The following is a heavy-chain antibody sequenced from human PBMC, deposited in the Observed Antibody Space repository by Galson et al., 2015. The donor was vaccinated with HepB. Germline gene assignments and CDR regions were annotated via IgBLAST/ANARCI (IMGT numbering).Heavy chain of an antibody. J-gene: IGHJ5*02. D-gene: IGHD6-13*01. V-gene: IGHV1-2*06. CDR2: INPNSGGT. CDR3: ARGGAALGSKFSWLDP. CDR1: RYTFTAYY. Sequence: SVKVSCKASRYTFTAYYIHWVRQAPGQGLEWMGRINPNSGGTNYAQKFQGRVTMTRDTSISTAYMELSRLRSDDTAVYYCARGGAALGSKFSWLDPWGQGTLVTVSS.